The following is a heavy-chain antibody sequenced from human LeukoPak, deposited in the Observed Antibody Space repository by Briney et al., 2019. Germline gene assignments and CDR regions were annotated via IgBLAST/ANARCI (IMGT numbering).Heavy chain of an antibody. V-gene: IGHV1-69*13. D-gene: IGHD5-18*01. J-gene: IGHJ4*02. CDR1: GYTFTSYG. Sequence: SVKVSCKASGYTFTSYGISWVRQAPGQGLEWMGGIIPIFGTANYAQKFQGRVTITADESTSTAYMELSSLRSEDTAVYYCARSWIQLWSYFDYWGQGTLVTVSS. CDR3: ARSWIQLWSYFDY. CDR2: IIPIFGTA.